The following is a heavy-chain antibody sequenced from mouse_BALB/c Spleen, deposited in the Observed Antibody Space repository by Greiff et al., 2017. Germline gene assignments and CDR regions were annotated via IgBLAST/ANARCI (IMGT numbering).Heavy chain of an antibody. CDR3: ARRRYYGSSYAFDY. D-gene: IGHD1-1*01. CDR1: GYTFSSYW. CDR2: ILPGSGST. Sequence: VQLQQSGAELMKPGASVKISCKATGYTFSSYWIEWVKQRPGHGLEWIGEILPGSGSTNYNEKFKGKATFTADTSSNTAYMQLSSLTSEDSAVYYCARRRYYGSSYAFDYWGQGTTLTVSS. J-gene: IGHJ2*01. V-gene: IGHV1-9*01.